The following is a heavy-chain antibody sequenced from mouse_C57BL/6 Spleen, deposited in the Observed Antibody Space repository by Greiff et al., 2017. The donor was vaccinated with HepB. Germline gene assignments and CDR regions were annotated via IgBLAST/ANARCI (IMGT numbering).Heavy chain of an antibody. V-gene: IGHV1-82*01. J-gene: IGHJ1*03. CDR1: GYAFSSSW. CDR2: IYPGDGDT. CDR3: AKGPPDWYFDV. Sequence: LEESGPELVKPGASVKISCKASGYAFSSSWMNWVKQRPGKGLEWIGRIYPGDGDTNYNGKFKGKATLTADKSSSTAYMQLSSLTSEDSAVYFCAKGPPDWYFDVWGTGTTVTVSS.